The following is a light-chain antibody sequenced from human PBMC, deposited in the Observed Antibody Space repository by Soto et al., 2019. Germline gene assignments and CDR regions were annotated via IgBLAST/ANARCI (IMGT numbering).Light chain of an antibody. CDR1: QSVRSH. CDR3: QQRSNWRVT. CDR2: DAS. J-gene: IGKJ5*01. V-gene: IGKV3-11*01. Sequence: EIVLTQSPATLSLSPGERATLSCRGSQSVRSHLVWYQQKPGQAPRLLIYDASNRATGIPARFSGSGSGTDFTLTISSLEPEDFAVYYCQQRSNWRVTFGQGTRLEIK.